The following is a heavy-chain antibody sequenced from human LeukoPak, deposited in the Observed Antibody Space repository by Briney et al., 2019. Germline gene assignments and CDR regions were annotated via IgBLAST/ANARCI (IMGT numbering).Heavy chain of an antibody. CDR3: AKDHLRVELRFLEWLPNGYYFDY. CDR2: ISGSGGST. Sequence: GGSLRLSCAASGFTFSSYAMSWVRQAPGKGLDWVSAISGSGGSTYYADSVKGRFTISRDNSKNTLYLQMNSLRAEDTAVYYCAKDHLRVELRFLEWLPNGYYFDYWGQGTLVTVSS. V-gene: IGHV3-23*01. J-gene: IGHJ4*02. D-gene: IGHD3-3*01. CDR1: GFTFSSYA.